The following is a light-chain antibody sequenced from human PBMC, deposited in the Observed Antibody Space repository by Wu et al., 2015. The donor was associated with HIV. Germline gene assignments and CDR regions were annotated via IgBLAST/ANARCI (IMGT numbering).Light chain of an antibody. V-gene: IGKV1-6*01. J-gene: IGKJ1*01. CDR2: AAS. CDR1: QGIRND. CDR3: LQDYKYPWT. Sequence: IQMTQSPLSLSASVGDSVTITCRASQGIRNDLGWYQQQPGKAPKLLIYAASSLHDGVPSRFSGSGSGTDFTLTIASLQPEDFATYYCLQDYKYPWTFGQGTKVEL.